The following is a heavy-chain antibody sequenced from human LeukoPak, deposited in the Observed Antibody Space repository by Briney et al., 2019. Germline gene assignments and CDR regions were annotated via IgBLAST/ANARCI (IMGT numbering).Heavy chain of an antibody. Sequence: ASVKVSCKASGYTFISYGISWVRQAPGQGLEWMGRIIPILGIANYAQKFQGRVTITADKSTSTAYMELSSLRSEDTAVYYCASKGYCSGGSCYTLDYWGQGTLVTVSS. CDR2: IIPILGIA. D-gene: IGHD2-15*01. CDR1: GYTFISYG. V-gene: IGHV1-69*04. CDR3: ASKGYCSGGSCYTLDY. J-gene: IGHJ4*02.